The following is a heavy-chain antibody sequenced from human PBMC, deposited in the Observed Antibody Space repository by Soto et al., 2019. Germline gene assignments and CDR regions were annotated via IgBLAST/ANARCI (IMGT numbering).Heavy chain of an antibody. J-gene: IGHJ3*02. CDR3: ARGADAFDI. CDR2: IYSGGST. V-gene: IGHV3-53*04. CDR1: GFTFSSYA. Sequence: GSLRLSCAASGFTFSSYAMTWVRQAPGKGLEWVSVIYSGGSTYYADSVKGRFTISRHNSKNTLYLQMNSLRAEDTAVYYCARGADAFDIWGQGTMVTVSS.